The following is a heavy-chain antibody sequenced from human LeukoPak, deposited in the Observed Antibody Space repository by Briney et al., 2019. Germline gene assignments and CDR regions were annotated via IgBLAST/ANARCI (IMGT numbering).Heavy chain of an antibody. CDR1: GGSISSSNW. CDR3: ARDIGSSDDAFDI. CDR2: IYHSGST. V-gene: IGHV4-4*02. D-gene: IGHD6-25*01. J-gene: IGHJ3*02. Sequence: SETLSLTCAVSGGSISSSNWWSWVRQPPGKGLEWIGEIYHSGSTNYNPSLKSRVTISVDKSKNQFSLKLSSVTAADTAVYYCARDIGSSDDAFDIWGQGTMVTVSS.